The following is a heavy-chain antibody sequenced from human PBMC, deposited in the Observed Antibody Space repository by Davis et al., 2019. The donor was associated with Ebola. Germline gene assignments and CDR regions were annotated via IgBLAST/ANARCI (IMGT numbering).Heavy chain of an antibody. CDR1: GGSISSYY. CDR3: AREVGYGDSLEN. D-gene: IGHD4-17*01. J-gene: IGHJ4*02. CDR2: IYYSGST. V-gene: IGHV4-59*01. Sequence: PSETLSLTCTVSGGSISSYYWSWIRQPPGKGLEWIGYIYYSGSTNYNPSLKSRVTISVDTSKNQFSLKLSSVTAADTAVYYCAREVGYGDSLENWGQGTLVTVSS.